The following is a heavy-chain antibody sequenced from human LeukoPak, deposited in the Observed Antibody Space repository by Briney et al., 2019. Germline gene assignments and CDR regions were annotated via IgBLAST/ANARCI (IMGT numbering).Heavy chain of an antibody. CDR1: GFTFSDYY. CDR3: AREAHLAWSDYVWGSYRYTGGQWFDP. J-gene: IGHJ5*02. D-gene: IGHD3-16*02. Sequence: PGGSLRLSCAASGFTFSDYYMSWIRQAPGKGLEWVSYISSSGSTIYYADSVKGRFTISRDNAKNSLYLQMNSLRAEDTAVYYCAREAHLAWSDYVWGSYRYTGGQWFDPWGQGTLVTVSS. CDR2: ISSSGSTI. V-gene: IGHV3-11*01.